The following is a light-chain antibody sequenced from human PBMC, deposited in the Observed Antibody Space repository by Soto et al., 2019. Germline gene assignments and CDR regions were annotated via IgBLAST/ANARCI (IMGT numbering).Light chain of an antibody. CDR1: QSVSSSY. CDR3: QQYGSSPLT. J-gene: IGKJ4*01. Sequence: TVLSHSPGTLSLSPGERATLSCRANQSVSSSYLAWYQQKPGQAPRLLIYGASSRATGIPDRFSGSGSGTDFTLTISRLEPEDFAVYYCQQYGSSPLTFGGGTKVDIK. CDR2: GAS. V-gene: IGKV3-20*01.